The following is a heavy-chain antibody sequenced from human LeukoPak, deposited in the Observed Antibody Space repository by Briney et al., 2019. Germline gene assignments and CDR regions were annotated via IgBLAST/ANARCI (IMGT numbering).Heavy chain of an antibody. CDR2: IYYSGST. V-gene: IGHV4-39*01. Sequence: PSETLSLTCTVSGGSISSSGYYWGWIRQPPGKGLEWIASIYYSGSTYYNPSRKSRVTISVDTSKNQLPLKLSSLTAADTAVYYCARHEYSGSYYGLSWFDPWGQGTLVTVSS. CDR3: ARHEYSGSYYGLSWFDP. CDR1: GGSISSSGYY. J-gene: IGHJ5*02. D-gene: IGHD1-26*01.